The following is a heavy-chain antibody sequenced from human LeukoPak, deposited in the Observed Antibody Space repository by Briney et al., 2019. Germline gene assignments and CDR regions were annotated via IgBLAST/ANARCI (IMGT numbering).Heavy chain of an antibody. CDR3: AKWGGYYDSSGYYSPDWYFDL. CDR1: GFIFSNAW. V-gene: IGHV3-11*03. J-gene: IGHJ2*01. CDR2: ISSSSSYT. Sequence: GGSLRLSCAASGFIFSNAWMIWVRQAPGKGLEWVSYISSSSSYTNYADSVKGRFTISRDNAKNSLYLQMNSLRAEDTAVYYCAKWGGYYDSSGYYSPDWYFDLWGRGTLVTVSS. D-gene: IGHD3-22*01.